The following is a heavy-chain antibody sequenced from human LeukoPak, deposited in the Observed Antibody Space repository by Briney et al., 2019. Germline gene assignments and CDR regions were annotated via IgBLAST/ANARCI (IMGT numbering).Heavy chain of an antibody. CDR3: ARGETNWFDS. V-gene: IGHV3-33*01. CDR2: IWYDGRNK. Sequence: SGGSLRLSCAASGFTFSSYGMHWVRQAPGKGLEWVGVIWYDGRNKQYAESVKGRFTISRGNSKNMLYLQMNSLRGEDTAVYYCARGETNWFDSWGQGTLVTVSS. CDR1: GFTFSSYG. J-gene: IGHJ5*01.